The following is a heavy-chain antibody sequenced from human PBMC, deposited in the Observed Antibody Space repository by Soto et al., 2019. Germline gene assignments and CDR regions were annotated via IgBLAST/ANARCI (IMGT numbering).Heavy chain of an antibody. CDR3: AKWHTYNYDSLAFSGFDC. CDR1: GFTFSSSA. D-gene: IGHD3-16*01. J-gene: IGHJ4*02. CDR2: ISGGDGSP. V-gene: IGHV3-23*01. Sequence: EVQVSESGGGLVQPGGSLRLSCTASGFTFSSSAMTWVRQAPGKGLEWVSAISGGDGSPSHADSVKGRFTISRDNSKNTLYLHMNSLRADDTAAYYCAKWHTYNYDSLAFSGFDCWGQGTQVTVSS.